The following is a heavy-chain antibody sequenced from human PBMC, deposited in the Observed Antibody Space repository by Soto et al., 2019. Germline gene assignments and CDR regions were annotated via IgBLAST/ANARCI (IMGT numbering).Heavy chain of an antibody. CDR3: ARDYCIRSSCYGPDY. CDR1: GYTFTTFG. J-gene: IGHJ4*02. D-gene: IGHD2-2*01. Sequence: QGHLVQSGAEVEKPGASVKVSCKASGYTFTTFGISWVRQAPGQGLEWMGWISTYNGDTKHAQKFQGRVTMTTDTSTSTVYMELKNLRSDDTAVYYCARDYCIRSSCYGPDYWGQGTLVTVSS. V-gene: IGHV1-18*01. CDR2: ISTYNGDT.